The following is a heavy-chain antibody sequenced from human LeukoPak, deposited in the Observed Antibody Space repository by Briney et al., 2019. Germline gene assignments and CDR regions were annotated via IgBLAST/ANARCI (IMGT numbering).Heavy chain of an antibody. CDR3: ARGAHVDTAMITGYFDY. J-gene: IGHJ4*02. CDR2: ISYDGSNK. Sequence: PGGSLRLSCAASGFTFSSYAMHWVRQAPGKGLEWVALISYDGSNKYYADSVKGRLTISRDNSKNTLYLQMNSLRAEDTAVYYCARGAHVDTAMITGYFDYWGQGTLVTVSS. V-gene: IGHV3-30-3*01. CDR1: GFTFSSYA. D-gene: IGHD5-18*01.